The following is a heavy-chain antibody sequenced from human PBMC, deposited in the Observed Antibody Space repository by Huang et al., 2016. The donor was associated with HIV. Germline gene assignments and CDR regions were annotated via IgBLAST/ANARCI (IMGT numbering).Heavy chain of an antibody. D-gene: IGHD4-4*01. J-gene: IGHJ4*02. CDR3: ARGSLEYSVSSSLDY. CDR2: LMPVLESP. Sequence: QVQLLQSGAEVKKPGSSVKVSCKASGGPFRSYSIAWVRQAPGQGLEWMARLMPVLESPNYAQKLQGRVRVTADESTSTVYMELRDLRPDDTAVYFCARGSLEYSVSSSLDYWGQGTHVTVSS. CDR1: GGPFRSYS. V-gene: IGHV1-69*13.